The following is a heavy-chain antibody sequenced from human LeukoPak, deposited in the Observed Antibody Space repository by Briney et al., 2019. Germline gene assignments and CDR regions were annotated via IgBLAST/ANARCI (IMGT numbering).Heavy chain of an antibody. V-gene: IGHV3-7*01. J-gene: IGHJ6*02. CDR3: ARGTIVVVPAAMSPYYYYGMDV. D-gene: IGHD2-2*01. CDR2: IKQDGSEK. CDR1: GFTFSSYW. Sequence: GGSLRLSCAASGFTFSSYWMSWVRQAPGKGLEWVANIKQDGSEKYYVDSVKGRFTISRDNAKNSLYLQMNSLRAEDTAVYYCARGTIVVVPAAMSPYYYYGMDVWGQGTTVTVSS.